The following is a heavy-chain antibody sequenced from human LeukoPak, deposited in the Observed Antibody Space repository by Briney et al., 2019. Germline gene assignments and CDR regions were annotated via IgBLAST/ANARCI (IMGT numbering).Heavy chain of an antibody. D-gene: IGHD3-22*01. V-gene: IGHV1-58*02. J-gene: IGHJ4*02. CDR2: IVVGSGNT. CDR1: GFTFTSSA. Sequence: GASVKVSCKASGFTFTSSAMQWVRQARGQRLEWIGWIVVGSGNTNYAQKFQERVTITRDTSTSTAYMELRSLRSDDTAVYYCARGYYDSSGYYAIDYWGQGTLVTVSS. CDR3: ARGYYDSSGYYAIDY.